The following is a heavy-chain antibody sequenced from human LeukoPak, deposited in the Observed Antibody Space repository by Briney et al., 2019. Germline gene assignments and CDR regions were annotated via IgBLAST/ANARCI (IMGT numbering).Heavy chain of an antibody. D-gene: IGHD3-22*01. Sequence: PGGSLRLSCAASGFTFDDYAMHWVRQAPGKGLEWVSGISWNSGSIDYADSVKGRFTISRDNAKNSLYLQMNSLRAEDTALYYCAKGSTPHSHYYDSSGYGYWGQGTLVTVSS. CDR3: AKGSTPHSHYYDSSGYGY. CDR2: ISWNSGSI. CDR1: GFTFDDYA. V-gene: IGHV3-9*01. J-gene: IGHJ4*02.